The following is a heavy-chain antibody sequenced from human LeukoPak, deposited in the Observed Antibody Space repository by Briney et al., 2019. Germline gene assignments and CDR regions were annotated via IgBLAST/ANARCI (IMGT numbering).Heavy chain of an antibody. Sequence: ASVKVSCKASGYTFTGYYIHWVRQAPGQGPEWMGWIYPDSGGTNYAQKFQGRVAVTRDTSLSTAYMDLSRLRSDDTAVYYCARDSSPLPAVIEGVYFDCWGQGTLVTVSS. D-gene: IGHD2-2*01. CDR2: IYPDSGGT. CDR3: ARDSSPLPAVIEGVYFDC. CDR1: GYTFTGYY. V-gene: IGHV1-2*02. J-gene: IGHJ4*02.